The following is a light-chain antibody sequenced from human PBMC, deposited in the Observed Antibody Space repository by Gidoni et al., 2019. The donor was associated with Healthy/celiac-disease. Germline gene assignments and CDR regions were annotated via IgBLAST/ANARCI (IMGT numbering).Light chain of an antibody. CDR2: GAS. CDR1: QSVSSN. Sequence: EIVMTQSPATLSVSPGERATLSCRASQSVSSNLAWYQQKPGQAPRLLIYGASTRATGIPARFSGSGSGTEFTLTISSLQSEDFAVCYCRQYNNWPGTFGQGTRVKIK. CDR3: RQYNNWPGT. J-gene: IGKJ1*01. V-gene: IGKV3-15*01.